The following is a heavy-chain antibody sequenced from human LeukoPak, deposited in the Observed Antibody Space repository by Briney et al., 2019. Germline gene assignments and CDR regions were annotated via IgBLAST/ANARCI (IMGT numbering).Heavy chain of an antibody. V-gene: IGHV3-21*01. Sequence: GGSLRLSCAASGFTFSSYSMNWVRQAPGKGLEWVSSISSSSSYIYYADSVKGRFTISRDNAKNSLYLHMNSLRAEDTAVYYCTRGRGSLTSVAGTSWSVDYWGQGTLVIVS. J-gene: IGHJ4*02. CDR1: GFTFSSYS. CDR3: TRGRGSLTSVAGTSWSVDY. D-gene: IGHD6-19*01. CDR2: ISSSSSYI.